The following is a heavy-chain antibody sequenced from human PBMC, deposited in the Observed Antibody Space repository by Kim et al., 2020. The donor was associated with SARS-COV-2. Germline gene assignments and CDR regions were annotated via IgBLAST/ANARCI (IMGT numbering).Heavy chain of an antibody. CDR1: GGSFSGYY. CDR3: GRGGRMVRGVIQALDY. J-gene: IGHJ4*02. V-gene: IGHV4-34*01. D-gene: IGHD3-10*01. Sequence: SETLSLTCAVYGGSFSGYYWSWIRQPPGKGLEWIGEINHSGSTNYNPSLKSRVTISVDTSKNQFSLKLSSVTAADTAVYYCGRGGRMVRGVIQALDYWGQGTLVTVSS. CDR2: INHSGST.